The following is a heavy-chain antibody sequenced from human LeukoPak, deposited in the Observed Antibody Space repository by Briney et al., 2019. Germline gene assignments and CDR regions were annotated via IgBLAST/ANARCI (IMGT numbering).Heavy chain of an antibody. CDR1: GFTFSSYA. V-gene: IGHV3-23*01. Sequence: GGSLRLSCAASGFTFSSYAMSWVRQAPGKGLEWVSAISGSGGSTYYADSVKGRFTISRDNSKNTLYLQMNSLRAEDTAVYYCAKAIGIYGYCGGDCPGPLDYWGQGTLVTVSS. CDR3: AKAIGIYGYCGGDCPGPLDY. J-gene: IGHJ4*02. D-gene: IGHD2-21*02. CDR2: ISGSGGST.